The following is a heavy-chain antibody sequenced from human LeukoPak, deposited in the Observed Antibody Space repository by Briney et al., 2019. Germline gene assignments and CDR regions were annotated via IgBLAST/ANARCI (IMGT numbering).Heavy chain of an antibody. J-gene: IGHJ6*03. CDR3: ARANTYYYGSGSYIGYYYYMDV. V-gene: IGHV4-34*01. CDR2: INHSGST. D-gene: IGHD3-10*01. CDR1: GGSFSGYY. Sequence: SETLSLTCAVYGGSFSGYYWSWIRQPPGKGLEWIGEINHSGSTNYNPSLKSRVTISVDTSKNQFSLKLSSVTAADTAVYYCARANTYYYGSGSYIGYYYYMDVWGKGTTVTISS.